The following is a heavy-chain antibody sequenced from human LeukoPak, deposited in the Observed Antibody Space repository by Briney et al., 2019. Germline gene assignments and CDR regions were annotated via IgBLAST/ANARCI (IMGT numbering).Heavy chain of an antibody. CDR1: DFAFYGYS. D-gene: IGHD6-19*01. V-gene: IGHV3-21*06. CDR2: ISSNSGYI. J-gene: IGHJ4*02. CDR3: AREIVSSGCLDY. Sequence: GGSLGLSCAASDFAFYGYSMHWVRQAPGKGLEWISSISSNSGYIYYADSVKGRFTISRDNAKNSLYLQVTGLRVEDTALYYCAREIVSSGCLDYWGQGSLVTVSS.